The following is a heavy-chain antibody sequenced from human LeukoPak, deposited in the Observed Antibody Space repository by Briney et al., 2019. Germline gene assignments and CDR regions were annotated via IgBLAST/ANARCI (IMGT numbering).Heavy chain of an antibody. J-gene: IGHJ4*02. CDR2: IYHSGST. CDR3: ARVGSSWYERTFDY. V-gene: IGHV4-4*02. Sequence: SETLSLTCAVSGGSISSSNWWSWVRQPPGKGLELIGEIYHSGSTYYNPSLKSRITISIDESNNQFSLKLSSVTAADTAVYYCARVGSSWYERTFDYWGQGTLVTVSS. D-gene: IGHD2-15*01. CDR1: GGSISSSNW.